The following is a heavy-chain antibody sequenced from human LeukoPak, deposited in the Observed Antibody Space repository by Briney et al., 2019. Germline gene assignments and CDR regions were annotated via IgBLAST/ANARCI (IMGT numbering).Heavy chain of an antibody. D-gene: IGHD3-10*01. CDR1: GGSISSYY. J-gene: IGHJ5*02. CDR2: IYYSGST. V-gene: IGHV4-59*01. Sequence: SETLSLTCTVSGGSISSYYWSWIRQPPGKGLEWIGYIYYSGSTNYNPSLKSRVTISVDTSKNQFSLKLSPVTAADTAVYYCARDVPSGGSGSSNWFDPWGQGTLVTVSS. CDR3: ARDVPSGGSGSSNWFDP.